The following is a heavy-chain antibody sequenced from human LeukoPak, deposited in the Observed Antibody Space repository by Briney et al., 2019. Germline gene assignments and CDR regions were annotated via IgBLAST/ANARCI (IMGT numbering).Heavy chain of an antibody. J-gene: IGHJ4*02. Sequence: GGSLRLSCAASGFTFSSYGMPWVRQAPGKGLEWVAVISYDGSNKYYADSVKGRFTISRDNSKNTLYLQMNSLRAEDTAVYYCARSPYYYDSSGYHLDSWGQGTLVTVSS. V-gene: IGHV3-30*03. CDR1: GFTFSSYG. D-gene: IGHD3-22*01. CDR2: ISYDGSNK. CDR3: ARSPYYYDSSGYHLDS.